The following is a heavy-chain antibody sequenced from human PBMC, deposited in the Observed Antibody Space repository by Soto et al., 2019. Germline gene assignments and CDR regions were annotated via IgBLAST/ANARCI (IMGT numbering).Heavy chain of an antibody. D-gene: IGHD3-9*01. CDR3: AKDLVLRYFDWLPQYFDY. V-gene: IGHV3-23*01. J-gene: IGHJ4*02. CDR1: RFTFSTYA. Sequence: PGGSLRLSCAASRFTFSTYAMSWARQATGKGLEWVSAISGSGGSTYYADSVKGRFTISRDNSKNTLYLQMNSLRAEDTAVYYCAKDLVLRYFDWLPQYFDYWGQGTLVTVSS. CDR2: ISGSGGST.